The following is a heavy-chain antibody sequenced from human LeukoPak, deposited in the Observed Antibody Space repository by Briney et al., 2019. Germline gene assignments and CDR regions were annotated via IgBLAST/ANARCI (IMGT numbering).Heavy chain of an antibody. CDR1: GFTLSSYA. J-gene: IGHJ4*02. V-gene: IGHV3-23*01. Sequence: GGSLRLSCAASGFTLSSYAMSWVRQGPGKGLEWVSAISVSGNTYHAGSVKGRFTISRDSSKNTLYLQMNSLRAGDAAVYYCAKAPVTTCSGAYCYPFDYWSQGTLVTVSS. CDR3: AKAPVTTCSGAYCYPFDY. D-gene: IGHD2-15*01. CDR2: ISVSGNT.